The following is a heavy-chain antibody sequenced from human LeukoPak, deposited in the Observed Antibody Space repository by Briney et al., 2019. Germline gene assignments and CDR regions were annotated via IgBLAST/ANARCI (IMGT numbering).Heavy chain of an antibody. Sequence: SETLSLTCTVSGGSISSYYWSWIRQPPGKGLEWIGYIYYSGSTNYKPSLKSRVTMSVDTSKNQISLKLSSVTAADTAMYYCARGGWSLDPWGQGTLVTVSS. CDR2: IYYSGST. J-gene: IGHJ5*02. CDR3: ARGGWSLDP. CDR1: GGSISSYY. D-gene: IGHD2-15*01. V-gene: IGHV4-59*01.